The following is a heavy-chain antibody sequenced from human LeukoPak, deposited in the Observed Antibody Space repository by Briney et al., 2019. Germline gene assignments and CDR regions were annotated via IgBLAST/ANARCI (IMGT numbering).Heavy chain of an antibody. V-gene: IGHV1-2*02. CDR2: INPNSGEN. Sequence: ASVTVSCTASGYGFIYYYMHWVRQAPGQGLEYMGWINPNSGENSCAQKFQGRVSITRDTYITKLYMELTSLRADDPAGYFCARGGGIQSCGGKTCFRGFVYWGQGTLVTVSS. D-gene: IGHD2-21*01. CDR3: ARGGGIQSCGGKTCFRGFVY. CDR1: GYGFIYYY. J-gene: IGHJ4*02.